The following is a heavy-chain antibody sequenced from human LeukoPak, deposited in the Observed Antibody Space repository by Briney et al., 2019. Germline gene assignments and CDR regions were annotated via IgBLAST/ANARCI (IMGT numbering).Heavy chain of an antibody. V-gene: IGHV3-30*18. J-gene: IGHJ4*02. CDR1: GFTFSNFG. CDR3: AKQMAVDYFDY. CDR2: ISYDGKNE. Sequence: GGSLRLSCAASGFTFSNFGMHWVRQAPGKGLEWVAVISYDGKNEYYTDSVKGRFTISRDNAKNTLYLQVNSLRAEDTAVYYCAKQMAVDYFDYWGQGTLVTVSS. D-gene: IGHD5-24*01.